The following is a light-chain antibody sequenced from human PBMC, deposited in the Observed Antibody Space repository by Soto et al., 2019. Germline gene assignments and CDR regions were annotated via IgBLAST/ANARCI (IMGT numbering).Light chain of an antibody. CDR2: GAS. V-gene: IGKV3-15*01. CDR1: ESVSTN. J-gene: IGKJ5*01. CDR3: QQYNNWAPLT. Sequence: IVMPQSPATLSLSPGERATLSCRASESVSTNLAWYQQKAGQAPRLLIYGASTRATGIPARFSGSGSGTEFTLTISSLQSEDFAVYYCQQYNNWAPLTFGQGTRLEIK.